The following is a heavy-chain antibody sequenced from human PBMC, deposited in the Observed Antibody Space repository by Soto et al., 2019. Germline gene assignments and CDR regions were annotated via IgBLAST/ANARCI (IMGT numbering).Heavy chain of an antibody. Sequence: GESLKISCKASGYSFTSYWIGWVRQMPGKGLEWMGIIYPGDSDTRYRPSLLGQVTISADKSISTAYLQWSSLKASDTAIYYCARASEMAIIGWFDPWGQGTLVTVSS. V-gene: IGHV5-51*01. CDR2: IYPGDSDT. D-gene: IGHD1-20*01. J-gene: IGHJ5*02. CDR1: GYSFTSYW. CDR3: ARASEMAIIGWFDP.